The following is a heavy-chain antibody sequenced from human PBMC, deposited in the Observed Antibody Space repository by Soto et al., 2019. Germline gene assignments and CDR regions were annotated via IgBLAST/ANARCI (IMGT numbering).Heavy chain of an antibody. Sequence: QITLKESGPTLVKPKQTLTLTCTFCGFSLSTSGVNVGWIRQPPGKALECLAVIYWDDEKRYSPSQKKRLTITKDSSKNQVVLTMSNTDPADTATYYCAHRSSGSREFAPWGQGTLVTVSS. V-gene: IGHV2-5*02. CDR3: AHRSSGSREFAP. J-gene: IGHJ5*02. CDR2: IYWDDEK. CDR1: GFSLSTSGVN. D-gene: IGHD3-10*01.